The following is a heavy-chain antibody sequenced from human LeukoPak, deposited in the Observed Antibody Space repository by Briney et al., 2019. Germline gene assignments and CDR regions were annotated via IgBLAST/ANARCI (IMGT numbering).Heavy chain of an antibody. CDR2: ISSSGSTI. CDR1: GFTFNDYY. D-gene: IGHD3-22*01. V-gene: IGHV3-11*04. Sequence: GGSLRLSCAASGFTFNDYYMSWLRQAPGKGLEGVSYISSSGSTIYYADSVKGRFTISRDNAKNSLYLQMNSLRAEDTAVYYCARDALQWLLLRYAFDIWGQGTMVTVSS. CDR3: ARDALQWLLLRYAFDI. J-gene: IGHJ3*02.